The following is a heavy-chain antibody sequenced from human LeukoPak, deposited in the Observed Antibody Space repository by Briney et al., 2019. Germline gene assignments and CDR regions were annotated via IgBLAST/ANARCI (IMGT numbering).Heavy chain of an antibody. J-gene: IGHJ4*02. D-gene: IGHD3-10*01. V-gene: IGHV4-34*01. CDR3: ARSPRITMVRGVNTGDY. Sequence: PSETLSLTCAVYGGSFSGYYWSWIRQPPGKGLEWIGEINHSGSTNYNPSLKRRVTISVDTSKNQFSLKLSSVTAADTAVYYCARSPRITMVRGVNTGDYWGQGTLVTVSS. CDR2: INHSGST. CDR1: GGSFSGYY.